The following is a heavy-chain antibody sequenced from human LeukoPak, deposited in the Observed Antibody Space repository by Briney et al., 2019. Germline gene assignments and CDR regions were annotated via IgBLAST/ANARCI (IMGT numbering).Heavy chain of an antibody. CDR3: ARDRSRVLDY. J-gene: IGHJ4*02. CDR1: GFTFTGYY. CDR2: INPNGGGT. V-gene: IGHV1-2*02. Sequence: ASVKVSCKASGFTFTGYYMHWLRQAPGQGLEWMGWINPNGGGTDYAQKFQGRVTMTRDTTISRTYMELKWLRSGDTAVDCCARDRSRVLDYWGQGTQVTVSS. D-gene: IGHD2-8*02.